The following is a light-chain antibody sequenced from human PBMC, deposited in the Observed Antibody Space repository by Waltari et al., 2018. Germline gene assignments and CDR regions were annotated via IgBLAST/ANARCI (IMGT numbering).Light chain of an antibody. CDR3: QQSHSTPYT. CDR1: QSISSY. Sequence: DIQMTQSPCSLSASVGDRVTITCRASQSISSYLNWYQQKPGKAPKLLIYAASSLQSGVPSRCSGSGSGTDFTRTISSLQPEDCATYYCQQSHSTPYTFGQGTKLEIK. V-gene: IGKV1-39*01. CDR2: AAS. J-gene: IGKJ2*01.